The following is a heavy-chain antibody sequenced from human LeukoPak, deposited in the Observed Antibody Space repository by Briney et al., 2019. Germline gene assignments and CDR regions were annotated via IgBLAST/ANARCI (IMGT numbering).Heavy chain of an antibody. CDR3: ARGYGSYYAFDY. J-gene: IGHJ4*02. D-gene: IGHD1-26*01. CDR2: ISYDGSKK. V-gene: IGHV3-30*03. CDR1: GFTFSIYG. Sequence: GGSLRLSCAASGFTFSIYGMHWVRQAPGKGLEWVTLISYDGSKKYYADSVKGRFTISRDNSKNTLYLQMNSLRAEDTAVYYCARGYGSYYAFDYWGQGTLVTVSS.